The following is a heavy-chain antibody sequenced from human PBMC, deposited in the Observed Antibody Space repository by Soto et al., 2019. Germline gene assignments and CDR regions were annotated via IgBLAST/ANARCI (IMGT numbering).Heavy chain of an antibody. CDR2: IYYSGST. J-gene: IGHJ6*02. Sequence: SETLSLTRTVSGGSISSYYWNLIRHPPGKGLEWIGYIYYSGSTNYNPSLKSRVTISVDTSKNQFSLKLSSVTAADTAVYYCASQSSGWYRGYYRMDVWGQGTTVTVFS. CDR1: GGSISSYY. CDR3: ASQSSGWYRGYYRMDV. D-gene: IGHD6-19*01. V-gene: IGHV4-59*08.